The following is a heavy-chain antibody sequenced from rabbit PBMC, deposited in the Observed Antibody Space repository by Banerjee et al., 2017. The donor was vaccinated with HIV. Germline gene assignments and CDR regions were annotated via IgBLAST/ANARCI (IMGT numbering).Heavy chain of an antibody. D-gene: IGHD8-1*01. V-gene: IGHV1S7*01. Sequence: QSLEESGGDLVKPGASLTLTCTASGFDFSGYWMSWVRQAPGKGLEWIGYIDPVFGSTYYASGVNGRSTISSHNAQNTLYLQLNSLTAADTATYFCARSRYGGSGWYLDRLDLWGPGTLVTVS. CDR1: GFDFSGYW. CDR2: IDPVFGST. J-gene: IGHJ3*01. CDR3: ARSRYGGSGWYLDRLDL.